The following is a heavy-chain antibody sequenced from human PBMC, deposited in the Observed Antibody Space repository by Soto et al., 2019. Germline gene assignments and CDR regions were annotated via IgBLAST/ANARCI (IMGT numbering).Heavy chain of an antibody. CDR3: ASQRKTVVTQAYFDY. Sequence: SETLSLTCIVSGESISSSSYYWGWIRQPPGKGLEWIGSIYHSGRTYYNPSLKSRVSISIGTSKNQFSLKLSSVTAADTALYYRASQRKTVVTQAYFDYWGQGDLVTVSA. D-gene: IGHD2-21*02. CDR2: IYHSGRT. V-gene: IGHV4-39*01. J-gene: IGHJ4*02. CDR1: GESISSSSYY.